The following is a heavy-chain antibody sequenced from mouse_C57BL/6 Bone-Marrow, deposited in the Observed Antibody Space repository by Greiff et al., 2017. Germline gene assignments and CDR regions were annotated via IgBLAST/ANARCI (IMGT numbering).Heavy chain of an antibody. V-gene: IGHV14-4*01. CDR1: GFNIKDDY. Sequence: EVQLVESGAELVRPGASVKLSCTASGFNIKDDYMHWVKQRPEQGLEWIGWIDPENGDTEYASKFQGKATITADTSSNTAYLQLSSLTSEDTAVYYCTTYYYASYCSDYWGQGTTLTVSS. J-gene: IGHJ2*01. CDR3: TTYYYASYCSDY. D-gene: IGHD1-1*01. CDR2: IDPENGDT.